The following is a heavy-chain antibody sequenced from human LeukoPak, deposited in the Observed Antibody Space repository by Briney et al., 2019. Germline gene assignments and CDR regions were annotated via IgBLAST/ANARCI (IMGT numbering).Heavy chain of an antibody. CDR2: MTSVTYI. V-gene: IGHV3-21*01. D-gene: IGHD3-10*01. CDR3: ASADYYGSGSHYTFRGLDY. Sequence: PGGSRRLSCAASGFAFSSYSMHWVRQAPGKGLEWVSSMTSVTYIYYAASVKGRFTISRDNAKNSLYLQMNNLRVEDTAVYYCASADYYGSGSHYTFRGLDYWGQGTLVTVSS. CDR1: GFAFSSYS. J-gene: IGHJ4*02.